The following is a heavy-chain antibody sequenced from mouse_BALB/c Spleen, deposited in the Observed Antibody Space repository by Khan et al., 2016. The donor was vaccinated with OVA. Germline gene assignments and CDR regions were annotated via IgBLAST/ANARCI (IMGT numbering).Heavy chain of an antibody. CDR3: ARPPYFSYSLDH. D-gene: IGHD2-12*01. CDR2: INTFTGEP. CDR1: GYTFTNYG. Sequence: QIQLVQSGPEMKKPGETVKISCKASGYTFTNYGMNWVKQSPGKALKWMGWINTFTGEPTYADDFTGRFAFSLDTSASTAYLQINNLKNEDTATYFCARPPYFSYSLDHWGQGTSVTVSS. J-gene: IGHJ4*01. V-gene: IGHV9-3-1*01.